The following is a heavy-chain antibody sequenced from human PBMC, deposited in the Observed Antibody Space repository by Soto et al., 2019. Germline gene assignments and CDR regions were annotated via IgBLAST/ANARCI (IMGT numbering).Heavy chain of an antibody. D-gene: IGHD1-26*01. CDR3: ARGRLGRWELHPLYYFDY. Sequence: QVQLQQWGAGLLKPSETLSLTCAVYGGSFSGYYWSWIRQPPGKGLEWIGEINHSGSTNYNPSLKSRVTISVDTSKNQFSLKLSSVTAADTAVYYCARGRLGRWELHPLYYFDYWGQGTLVTVSS. V-gene: IGHV4-34*01. CDR1: GGSFSGYY. J-gene: IGHJ4*02. CDR2: INHSGST.